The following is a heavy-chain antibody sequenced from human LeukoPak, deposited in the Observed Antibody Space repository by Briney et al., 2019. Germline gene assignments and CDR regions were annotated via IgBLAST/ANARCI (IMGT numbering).Heavy chain of an antibody. V-gene: IGHV3-33*06. CDR3: AKGSTSEA. Sequence: PGRSLRLSCAASGFTFSSYGMHWVRQAPGKGLEWVAVIWYDGSNKYYADSVKGRFTISRDNSKNTLYLQMNSLSAEDTAVFYCAKGSTSEAWGQGTLVTVSS. D-gene: IGHD5/OR15-5a*01. CDR2: IWYDGSNK. CDR1: GFTFSSYG. J-gene: IGHJ5*02.